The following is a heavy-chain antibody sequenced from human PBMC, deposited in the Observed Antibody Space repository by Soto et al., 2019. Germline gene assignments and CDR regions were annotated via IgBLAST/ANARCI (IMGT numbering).Heavy chain of an antibody. CDR1: GGSVSDKTYY. Sequence: PSETLSLTCSVSGGSVSDKTYYWSWIRQSPGKGLEWIGYIYYSGTTNYNSSLKSRVTISVDTSKNQFSLRLDSVTAADTALYYCARTTAVPNTLRSRYYFDYWGQGTLVTVSS. CDR3: ARTTAVPNTLRSRYYFDY. CDR2: IYYSGTT. D-gene: IGHD4-17*01. J-gene: IGHJ4*02. V-gene: IGHV4-61*01.